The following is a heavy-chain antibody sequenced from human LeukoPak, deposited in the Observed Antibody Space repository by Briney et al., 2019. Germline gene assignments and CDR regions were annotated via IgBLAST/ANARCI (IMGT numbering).Heavy chain of an antibody. CDR3: ARPRFSFNNYYYYMDV. CDR2: IYPGDSDT. V-gene: IGHV5-51*01. Sequence: GESLKISCKGSGYSFTSYWIGWVRQMPGKGLEWMGIIYPGDSDTRYSPSSQGQVTISADKSISTAYLQWSSLKASDTAMYYCARPRFSFNNYYYYMDVWGKGTTVTVSS. J-gene: IGHJ6*03. CDR1: GYSFTSYW.